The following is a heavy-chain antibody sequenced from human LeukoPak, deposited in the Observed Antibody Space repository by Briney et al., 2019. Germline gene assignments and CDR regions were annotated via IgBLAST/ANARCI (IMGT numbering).Heavy chain of an antibody. D-gene: IGHD1-26*01. CDR2: ISTYNGNT. Sequence: ASVTVSCKASGYTFTNYGGNWVRQAPGQGLEWMGWISTYNGNTNSAQRLQDRVTMTTDTSTSTAYMELGSLRSDDTAVYYCARARSGSLLDHWGQGTLVSVSS. CDR3: ARARSGSLLDH. CDR1: GYTFTNYG. V-gene: IGHV1-18*01. J-gene: IGHJ4*02.